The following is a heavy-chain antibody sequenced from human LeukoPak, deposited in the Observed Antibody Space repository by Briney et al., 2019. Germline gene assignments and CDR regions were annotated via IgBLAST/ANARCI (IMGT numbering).Heavy chain of an antibody. D-gene: IGHD3-16*01. Sequence: PGGSLRLSCAASGFTFSRYSMNWVRQAPGKGLEWVSYISTSSGTKHYADSVKGRFTISRDNAKNSLYLQMNSLRAEDTAVHYCARDQAGGDYFDYWGQGTLVTVSS. J-gene: IGHJ4*02. CDR3: ARDQAGGDYFDY. CDR2: ISTSSGTK. CDR1: GFTFSRYS. V-gene: IGHV3-48*04.